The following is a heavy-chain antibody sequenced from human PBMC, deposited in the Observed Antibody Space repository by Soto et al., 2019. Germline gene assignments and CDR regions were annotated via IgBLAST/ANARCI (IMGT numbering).Heavy chain of an antibody. CDR2: ISYDGSNK. Sequence: QVQLVESVGGVVQPGRSLGLSCAASGFTFSNYGMHWVRQAPGKGLEWVTVISYDGSNKDYADSVKGRFTISRDNSKNTLYLLLNSLRAEDTAVYYCAKDRRFTSYYMDVWGKGTTVTVSS. V-gene: IGHV3-30*18. CDR1: GFTFSNYG. CDR3: AKDRRFTSYYMDV. D-gene: IGHD3-3*01. J-gene: IGHJ6*03.